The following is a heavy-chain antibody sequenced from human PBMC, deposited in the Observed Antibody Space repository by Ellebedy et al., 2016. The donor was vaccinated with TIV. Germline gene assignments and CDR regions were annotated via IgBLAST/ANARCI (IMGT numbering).Heavy chain of an antibody. CDR1: GGSFSDYY. J-gene: IGHJ6*03. Sequence: SETLSLXXAVYGGSFSDYYWSWIRQPPGKGLECIGEINDSGSTNYNPSLTSRATISVDTSKNQFSLKLNYVTAADTAIYYCARESTGIVVVPGAKYYYHYMDVWGKGTTVTVSS. V-gene: IGHV4-34*01. D-gene: IGHD2-2*01. CDR2: INDSGST. CDR3: ARESTGIVVVPGAKYYYHYMDV.